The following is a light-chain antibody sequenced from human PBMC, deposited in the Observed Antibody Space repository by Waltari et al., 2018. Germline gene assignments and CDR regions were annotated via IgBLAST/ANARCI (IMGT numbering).Light chain of an antibody. V-gene: IGLV2-23*02. CDR2: EVT. J-gene: IGLJ2*01. CDR1: SIDIGYYDL. Sequence: QSALTQPASVSASLGQSIPVPCTGTSIDIGYYDLVPWYQQHPGRAPKLIIYEVTKRPSGVSSRFSGSKSGNTASLTISGLHTEDEADYYCCSYAGTRSLVVFGGGTRLTVL. CDR3: CSYAGTRSLVV.